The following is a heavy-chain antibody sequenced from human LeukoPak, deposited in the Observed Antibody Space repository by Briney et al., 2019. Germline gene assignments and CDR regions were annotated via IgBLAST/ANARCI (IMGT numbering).Heavy chain of an antibody. D-gene: IGHD4-17*01. J-gene: IGHJ4*02. CDR1: GFTVSSNY. CDR3: AGGTVRYYFDY. V-gene: IGHV3-53*01. CDR2: IYSGGST. Sequence: GGSLRLSCATSGFTVSSNYMSWVRQAPGKGLEWVSVIYSGGSTYYTDSVKSRFTISRDNSKNTLYLQMTSLRAEDTAVYYCAGGTVRYYFDYWGQGTLVPVSS.